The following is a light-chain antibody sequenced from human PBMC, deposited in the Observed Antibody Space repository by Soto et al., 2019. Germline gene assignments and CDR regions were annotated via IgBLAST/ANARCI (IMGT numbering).Light chain of an antibody. J-gene: IGKJ1*01. CDR2: DAS. CDR3: QQRSKWPPT. Sequence: EIVVTQSPATLSLSPGERATLSCRASQSVSSYLAWYQQKPGQAPRLLIYDASNRATGIPARFSGSGSGTDFTLTISSLEPEDFAVYYCQQRSKWPPTFGQGTKVDIK. V-gene: IGKV3-11*01. CDR1: QSVSSY.